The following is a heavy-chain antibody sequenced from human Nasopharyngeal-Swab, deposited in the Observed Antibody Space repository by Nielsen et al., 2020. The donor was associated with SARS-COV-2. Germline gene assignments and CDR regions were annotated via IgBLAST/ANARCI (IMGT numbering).Heavy chain of an antibody. CDR2: INHSGST. CDR1: GGSFSGYY. J-gene: IGHJ4*02. Sequence: SETLSFTCAVYGGSFSGYYWSWIRQPPGKGLEWIGEINHSGSTNYNPSLKSRVTISVDTSKNQFSLKLSSVTAADTAVYYCARVGYSNYGEGFDYWGQGTLVTVSS. V-gene: IGHV4-34*01. CDR3: ARVGYSNYGEGFDY. D-gene: IGHD4-11*01.